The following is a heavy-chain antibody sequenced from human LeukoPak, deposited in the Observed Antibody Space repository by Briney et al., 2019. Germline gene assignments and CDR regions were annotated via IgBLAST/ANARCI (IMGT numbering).Heavy chain of an antibody. V-gene: IGHV3-23*01. Sequence: PGGSLRLSCTVSGFSFSPAWMSWVRQAPGKGLEWVSGIGYTGDSTFYADSVKGRFTVSRDSSKNTLFLHMNSLRAEDTALYYCAKSPTVDAAFDIWGRGTMVTVSS. CDR2: IGYTGDST. D-gene: IGHD4-23*01. CDR3: AKSPTVDAAFDI. CDR1: GFSFSPAW. J-gene: IGHJ3*02.